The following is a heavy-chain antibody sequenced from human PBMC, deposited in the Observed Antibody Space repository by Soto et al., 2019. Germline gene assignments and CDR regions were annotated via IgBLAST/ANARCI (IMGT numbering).Heavy chain of an antibody. J-gene: IGHJ6*02. CDR1: GGSIRCGTYY. CDR2: IYFSGST. Sequence: ASETLSLTCTVSGGSIRCGTYYWSWIRQPPGQGLEWIGYIYFSGSTYYNPSLKSRVIISVDTSKNQFSLRLSSVTAADTAVYYCARGDWPTQMDVWGQGTTVTVSS. V-gene: IGHV4-31*03. D-gene: IGHD2-21*01. CDR3: ARGDWPTQMDV.